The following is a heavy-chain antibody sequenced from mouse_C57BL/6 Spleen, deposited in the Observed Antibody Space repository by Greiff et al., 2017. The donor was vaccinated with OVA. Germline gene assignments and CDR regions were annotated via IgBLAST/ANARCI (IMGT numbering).Heavy chain of an antibody. V-gene: IGHV1-59*01. D-gene: IGHD2-4*01. J-gene: IGHJ3*01. CDR2: IDPSDSYT. CDR3: ASSIYYEAAGFAY. Sequence: QVQLQQPGAELVRPGTSVKLSCKASGYTFTSYWMHWVKQRPGQGLEWIGVIDPSDSYTNYNQKFKGKATLTVDTSSSTAYMQLSSLTSEDSAVYYCASSIYYEAAGFAYWGQGTLVTVSA. CDR1: GYTFTSYW.